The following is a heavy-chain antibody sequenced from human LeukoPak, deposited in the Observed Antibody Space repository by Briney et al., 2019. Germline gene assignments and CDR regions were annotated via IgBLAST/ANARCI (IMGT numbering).Heavy chain of an antibody. CDR3: ARQIRGSYLYYSDY. CDR2: IYYSGST. V-gene: IGHV4-59*08. D-gene: IGHD1-26*01. CDR1: GGSISSYY. J-gene: IGHJ4*02. Sequence: SGTLSLTCTVSGGSISSYYWSWIRQPPGKGLEWIGYIYYSGSTNYNPSLKSRVTISVDTSKNQFSLKLSSVTAADTAVYYCARQIRGSYLYYSDYWGQGTLVTVSS.